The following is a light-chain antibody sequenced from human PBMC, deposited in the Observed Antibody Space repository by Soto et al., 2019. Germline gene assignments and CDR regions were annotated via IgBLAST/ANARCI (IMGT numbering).Light chain of an antibody. J-gene: IGKJ1*01. CDR2: GAS. Sequence: DIQMTQSPSSLSASPGDRITLTGRASQSISVYLNWYQQKPGKAPKLLVYGASTLQSGVPSRFSGSGSGTDFALSISSLQPEDFATYYCQQYDSFSVTFGQGTKVDI. V-gene: IGKV1-39*01. CDR3: QQYDSFSVT. CDR1: QSISVY.